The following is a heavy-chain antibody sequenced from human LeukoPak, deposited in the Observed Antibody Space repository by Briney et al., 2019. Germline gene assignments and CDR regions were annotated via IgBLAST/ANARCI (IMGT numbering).Heavy chain of an antibody. CDR2: ISDSGGGT. Sequence: GGSLRLSCAASGFTFSSYVMNWVRQAPGKGLEWVSGISDSGGGTYYADSVKGRFTISRDNSKNTLYLQMNSLRAEDTAVYYCAKDRYSYAFEYFDSWGQGTLVTVSS. D-gene: IGHD5-18*01. CDR3: AKDRYSYAFEYFDS. V-gene: IGHV3-23*01. J-gene: IGHJ4*02. CDR1: GFTFSSYV.